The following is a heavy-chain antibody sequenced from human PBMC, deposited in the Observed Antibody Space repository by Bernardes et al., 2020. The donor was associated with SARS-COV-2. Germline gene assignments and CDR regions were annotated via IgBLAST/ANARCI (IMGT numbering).Heavy chain of an antibody. J-gene: IGHJ6*02. CDR1: GGSIGSYY. D-gene: IGHD4-17*01. V-gene: IGHV4-59*01. CDR2: IYYSGIT. Sequence: SETLSLTCTVSGGSIGSYYWSWIRQPPGKGLEWIGFIYYSGITNYNPSLKSRVTISVDTSKNQFSLKPSSVTAADTAVYYCARDYGDVSYFYGLDVWGQGTTVTVSS. CDR3: ARDYGDVSYFYGLDV.